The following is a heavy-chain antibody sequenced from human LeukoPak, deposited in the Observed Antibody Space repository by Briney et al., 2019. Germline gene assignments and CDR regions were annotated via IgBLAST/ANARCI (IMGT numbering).Heavy chain of an antibody. CDR3: ARDRAVDGTFWFDP. J-gene: IGHJ5*02. V-gene: IGHV3-21*01. CDR1: GFTFSSYS. Sequence: GGSLRLSCAASGFTFSSYSMNWVRQAPGNGLEWVSSISSSSSYIYYADSVKGRFTISRDNAKNSLYLQMNSLRAEDTAVYYCARDRAVDGTFWFDPWGQGTLVTVSS. D-gene: IGHD6-19*01. CDR2: ISSSSSYI.